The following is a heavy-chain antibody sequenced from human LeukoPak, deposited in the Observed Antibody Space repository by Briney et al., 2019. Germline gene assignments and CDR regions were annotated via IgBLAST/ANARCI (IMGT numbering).Heavy chain of an antibody. D-gene: IGHD3-9*01. V-gene: IGHV3-15*01. J-gene: IGHJ4*02. CDR3: TTDADILTGYYFDY. CDR2: IKTKTDGGTT. Sequence: GGSLRLSCAASGFTFSNAWMSWVRQAPGKGLEWVGRIKTKTDGGTTDYAAPVKGRFTISRDDSKNTLYLQMNSLKTEDTAVYYCTTDADILTGYYFDYLGQGTLVTVSS. CDR1: GFTFSNAW.